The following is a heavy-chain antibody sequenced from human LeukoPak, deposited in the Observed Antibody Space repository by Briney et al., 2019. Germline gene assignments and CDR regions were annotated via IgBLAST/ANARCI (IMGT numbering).Heavy chain of an antibody. V-gene: IGHV3-15*01. Sequence: PGGSLRLSCAASGFIFSNAWMTWVRQAPGKGLEWVGRIKSKTDGGTIDYAAPVKGRFTIPRDDSRDTLYLQMNSLKTEDTAVYYCTTDLLGLCSSTGCYDNWLDPWGQGTLVTVSS. CDR1: GFIFSNAW. D-gene: IGHD2-2*01. J-gene: IGHJ5*02. CDR3: TTDLLGLCSSTGCYDNWLDP. CDR2: IKSKTDGGTI.